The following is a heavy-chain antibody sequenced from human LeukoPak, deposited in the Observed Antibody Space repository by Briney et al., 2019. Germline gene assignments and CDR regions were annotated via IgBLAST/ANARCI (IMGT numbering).Heavy chain of an antibody. CDR1: GYTFTSYD. CDR3: ARSYCSGGSCYPKWFDP. CDR2: ITPIFGTA. J-gene: IGHJ5*02. D-gene: IGHD2-15*01. V-gene: IGHV1-69*05. Sequence: SVKVSCKASGYTFTSYDINWVRQATGQGLEWMGRITPIFGTANYAQKFQGRVTITTDESTSTAYMELSSLRSEDTAVYYCARSYCSGGSCYPKWFDPWGQGTLVTVSS.